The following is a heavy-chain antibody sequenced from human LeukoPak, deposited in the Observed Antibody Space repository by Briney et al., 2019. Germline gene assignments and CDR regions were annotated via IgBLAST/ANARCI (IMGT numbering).Heavy chain of an antibody. D-gene: IGHD3-3*01. CDR1: GYSISSGYY. CDR2: IYHSGST. V-gene: IGHV4-38-2*01. CDR3: ARQGHYDFWSGYGFDP. Sequence: SETLSLTCAVSGYSISSGYYWGWIRQPPGKGLEWIGSIYHSGSTYYNPSLKSRVTISVDTSKNQFSLKLSSVTAADTAVYYCARQGHYDFWSGYGFDPSGQGTLVTVSS. J-gene: IGHJ5*02.